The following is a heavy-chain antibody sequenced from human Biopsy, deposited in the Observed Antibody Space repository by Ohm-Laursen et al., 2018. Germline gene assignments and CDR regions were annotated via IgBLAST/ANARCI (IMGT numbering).Heavy chain of an antibody. J-gene: IGHJ3*01. CDR2: INPNNGGT. Sequence: ASVKVSCKASGYNFNAYYMQWVRQAPGQGLEWMGWINPNNGGTNYAHKFQGRVTMTRDTSISTAYMHLSGLTSDDTAVYYCARLAYSEYRRDPLDVWGQGTLVAVSS. CDR1: GYNFNAYY. CDR3: ARLAYSEYRRDPLDV. D-gene: IGHD5-18*01. V-gene: IGHV1-2*02.